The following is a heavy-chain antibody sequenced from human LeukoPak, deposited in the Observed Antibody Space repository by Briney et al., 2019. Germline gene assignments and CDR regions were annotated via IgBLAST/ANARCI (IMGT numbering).Heavy chain of an antibody. V-gene: IGHV1-18*01. J-gene: IGHJ2*01. CDR2: ISAYNGNT. Sequence: ASVKVSCKASGYTFTSYGISWVRQAPGQGLEWMGWISAYNGNTNYAQKLQGRVTMTTDTSTSTAYMELRSLRSDDTAVYYCARSGVTVTIPRYFDLWGRGTLVTVSS. CDR3: ARSGVTVTIPRYFDL. D-gene: IGHD4-17*01. CDR1: GYTFTSYG.